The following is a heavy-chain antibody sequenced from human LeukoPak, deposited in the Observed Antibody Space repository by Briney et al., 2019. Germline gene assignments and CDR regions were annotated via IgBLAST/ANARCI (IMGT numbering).Heavy chain of an antibody. V-gene: IGHV4-39*01. CDR3: ARGIVIFGVDTHFDF. J-gene: IGHJ4*02. CDR2: FYYSGRA. Sequence: KSSETLSLTCTVSGGSINSRSYYWGWIRQPPGKGLEWIGSFYYSGRAYYSPSLKSRVSISVDTSKNQFSLRLSSVIAADTAVYYCARGIVIFGVDTHFDFWGRGTLVTVSP. D-gene: IGHD3-3*01. CDR1: GGSINSRSYY.